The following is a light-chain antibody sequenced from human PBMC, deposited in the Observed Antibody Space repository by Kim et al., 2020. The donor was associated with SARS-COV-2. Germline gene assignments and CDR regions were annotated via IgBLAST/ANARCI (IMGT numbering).Light chain of an antibody. Sequence: EIVMTQSPATLSLSPGERATLSCRASQSVSSYSAWYQQKPGQAPRLLIYDAYKRATGIPARFSGSGSGTEFTLTISSLEPEDLAVYYCQQRYTWPQLTFGGGTKVDIK. V-gene: IGKV3-11*01. CDR1: QSVSSY. CDR2: DAY. CDR3: QQRYTWPQLT. J-gene: IGKJ4*01.